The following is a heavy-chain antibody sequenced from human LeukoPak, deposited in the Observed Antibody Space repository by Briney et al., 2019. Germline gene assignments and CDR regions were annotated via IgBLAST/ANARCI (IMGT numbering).Heavy chain of an antibody. D-gene: IGHD1-26*01. Sequence: GGSLRLSCAASGFTFTDYGMSWVRQAPGKGLEWVSTISGSGGNSYYADSAKGRFTISRDNSKNTLFLQMNSLRGEDTAVYYCAREGFVDSRSLDHWGQGTLVTVSS. V-gene: IGHV3-23*01. CDR3: AREGFVDSRSLDH. CDR2: ISGSGGNS. CDR1: GFTFTDYG. J-gene: IGHJ4*02.